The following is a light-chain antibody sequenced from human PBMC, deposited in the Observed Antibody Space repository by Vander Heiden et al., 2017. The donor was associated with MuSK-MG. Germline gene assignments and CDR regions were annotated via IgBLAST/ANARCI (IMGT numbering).Light chain of an antibody. CDR2: AAS. V-gene: IGKV1-39*01. Sequence: DIQMTQSPSSLSASVGDRVTITCRASQSISSYLNWYQQKPGKAPKLLIYAASSLQSGVPSRFSGSGSGTDFTLTISRLQPEDFATYYCQRSDSTIFTFGHGTKVDIK. CDR1: QSISSY. J-gene: IGKJ3*01. CDR3: QRSDSTIFT.